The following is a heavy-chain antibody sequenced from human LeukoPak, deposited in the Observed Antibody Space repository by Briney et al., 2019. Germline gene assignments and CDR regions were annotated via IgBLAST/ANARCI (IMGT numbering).Heavy chain of an antibody. D-gene: IGHD3-10*01. CDR3: ARAYSSGSYFSRYYYYGMDV. J-gene: IGHJ6*02. V-gene: IGHV4-59*01. CDR1: GGSISSYY. Sequence: PSETLSLTCTVSGGSISSYYWSWIRQPPGKGLEWIGYIYYSGSTNYNPSLKSRVTISVDTSKNQFSLKLSSVTAADTAVYYCARAYSSGSYFSRYYYYGMDVWGQGTTVTVSS. CDR2: IYYSGST.